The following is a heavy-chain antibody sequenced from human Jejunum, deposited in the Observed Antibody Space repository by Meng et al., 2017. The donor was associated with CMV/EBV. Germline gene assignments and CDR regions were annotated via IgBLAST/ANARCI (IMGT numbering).Heavy chain of an antibody. D-gene: IGHD2/OR15-2a*01. CDR2: TSGGGGTT. J-gene: IGHJ4*02. V-gene: IGHV3-23*01. Sequence: ERQLLEAGGDLVQPGGALRLSCVGSGFTFSSYGMTWVRQAPGKGLEWVSGTSGGGGTTYYADSVKGRFTISRDNSKNTLYLQMNSLRAEDTALYYCAAVGTTPEWGQGTLVTVSS. CDR1: GFTFSSYG. CDR3: AAVGTTPE.